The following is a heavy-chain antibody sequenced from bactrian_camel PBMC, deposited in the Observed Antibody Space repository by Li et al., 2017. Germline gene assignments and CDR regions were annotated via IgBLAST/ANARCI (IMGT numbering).Heavy chain of an antibody. Sequence: HVQLVESGGGSVQAGGSLRLSCAISGRSNENYFLAWFRQPPGKEREGVAAMYTGFGGGNIYYDDSVKGRFTISQDNANNTLYLEMNNLKPEDTAMYYCAVVGRGMTASQALYVMAPHEWAYWGQGTQVTVS. CDR3: AVVGRGMTASQALYVMAPHEWAY. J-gene: IGHJ4*01. D-gene: IGHD3*01. CDR2: MYTGFGGGNI. CDR1: GRSNENYF. V-gene: IGHV3S45*01.